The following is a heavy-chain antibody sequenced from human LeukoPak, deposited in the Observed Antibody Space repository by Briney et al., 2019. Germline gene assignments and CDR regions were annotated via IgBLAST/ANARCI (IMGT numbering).Heavy chain of an antibody. V-gene: IGHV3-53*01. CDR1: ESIVRSNY. CDR3: AKDLSRTTMIVAVPGRVSYFDY. Sequence: GGSLRLSCAASESIVRSNYMAWVRQAPGKGLEWVSVIYGGGKTYYADSVKGRFTISRDNSKNTLYLQMNNLRAEDTAVYYCAKDLSRTTMIVAVPGRVSYFDYWGQGTLLTVSS. D-gene: IGHD3-22*01. J-gene: IGHJ4*02. CDR2: IYGGGKT.